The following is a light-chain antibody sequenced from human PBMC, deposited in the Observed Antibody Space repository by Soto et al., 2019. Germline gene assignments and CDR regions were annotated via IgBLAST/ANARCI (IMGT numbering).Light chain of an antibody. V-gene: IGKV3D-20*02. J-gene: IGKJ3*01. CDR1: QSVNSY. CDR3: QQRSSWPFT. CDR2: GAS. Sequence: EIVLTQSPGTLSLSPGERATLSCRASQSVNSYLAWYQQKVGQAPRLLIYGASSRATGIPDRFSGSGSGTDFTLTFSRLDPEDFAVYYCQQRSSWPFTFGPGTKVDIK.